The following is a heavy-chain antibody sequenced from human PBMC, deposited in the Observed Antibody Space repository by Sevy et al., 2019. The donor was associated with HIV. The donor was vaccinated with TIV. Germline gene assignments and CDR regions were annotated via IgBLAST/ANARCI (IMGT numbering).Heavy chain of an antibody. D-gene: IGHD2-15*01. J-gene: IGHJ4*02. CDR1: GGSFSGYY. CDR3: ASLYCSGGSCFDY. Sequence: SETLSLTCAVYGGSFSGYYWSWIRQPPGNGLEWIGEINHSGCTNYNPSLKSRVTISVDTSKNQFSLKLSSVTAADTAVYYCASLYCSGGSCFDYSGQGTLVTVSS. CDR2: INHSGCT. V-gene: IGHV4-34*01.